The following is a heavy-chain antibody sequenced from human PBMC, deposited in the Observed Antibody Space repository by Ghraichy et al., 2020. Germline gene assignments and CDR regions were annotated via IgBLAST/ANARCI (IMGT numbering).Heavy chain of an antibody. CDR1: GGSFSGYY. D-gene: IGHD3-10*01. V-gene: IGHV4-34*01. Sequence: SQTLSLTCAVYGGSFSGYYWSWIRQPPGKGLEWIGEINHSGSTNYNPSLKSRVTISVDTSKNQFSLKLSSVTAADTAVYYCARGAVWFGELWTWTWVFDPWGQGTLVTVSS. CDR2: INHSGST. J-gene: IGHJ5*02. CDR3: ARGAVWFGELWTWTWVFDP.